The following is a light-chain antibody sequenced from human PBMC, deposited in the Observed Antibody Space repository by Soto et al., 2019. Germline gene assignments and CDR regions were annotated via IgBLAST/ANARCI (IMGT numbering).Light chain of an antibody. V-gene: IGKV3-15*01. CDR1: QSVRST. J-gene: IGKJ1*01. CDR3: QHYDNWPRT. Sequence: EKVLTQSPATLAVSPGERATLSCRASQSVRSTLAWYQQKPGQAPRLLIYDASTRATGIPARFSGSGSGTEFTLTISSMQSEDFAVYYCQHYDNWPRTFGQGTKVEIK. CDR2: DAS.